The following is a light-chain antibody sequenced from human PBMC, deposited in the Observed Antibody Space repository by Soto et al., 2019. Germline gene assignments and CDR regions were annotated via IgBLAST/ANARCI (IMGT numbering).Light chain of an antibody. Sequence: QSALTQPASVSGSPGQSITISCTGTSSDVGSYNLVSWYQQHPGKAPKLIIYESSKRPSGVSNRFSGSKSGNTASLTISGLQGEDEADYYCYSYASSDTYVFGTGTKLTVL. CDR1: SSDVGSYNL. V-gene: IGLV2-23*01. CDR3: YSYASSDTYV. CDR2: ESS. J-gene: IGLJ1*01.